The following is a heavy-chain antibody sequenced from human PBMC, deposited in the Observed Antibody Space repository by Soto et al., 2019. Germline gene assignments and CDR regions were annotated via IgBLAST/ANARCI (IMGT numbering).Heavy chain of an antibody. D-gene: IGHD3-10*01. Sequence: QVQLVQSGAEVKKPGSSVKVSCKASGGTFSSYTISWVRQAPGQGLEWMGRIIPILGIANYAQKFQGRVTXTXXKPTRTAYRGLMSLRSDDTAVYFCARAAMGRGGYVWGEGTTVPVSS. CDR2: IIPILGIA. CDR3: ARAAMGRGGYV. J-gene: IGHJ6*04. CDR1: GGTFSSYT. V-gene: IGHV1-69*02.